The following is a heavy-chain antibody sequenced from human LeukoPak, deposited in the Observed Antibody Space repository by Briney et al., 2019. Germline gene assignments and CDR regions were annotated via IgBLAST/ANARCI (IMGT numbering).Heavy chain of an antibody. CDR1: GFTFSSYA. Sequence: PRASLRLSCAASGFTFSSYAMSWVRQAPGKGLEWVSAISGSGGSTYYADSVKGRFTISRDNSKNTLYLQMNSLRAEDTAVYYCAKATEWLVPNWFDPWGQGTLVTVSS. CDR2: ISGSGGST. V-gene: IGHV3-23*01. J-gene: IGHJ5*02. CDR3: AKATEWLVPNWFDP. D-gene: IGHD6-19*01.